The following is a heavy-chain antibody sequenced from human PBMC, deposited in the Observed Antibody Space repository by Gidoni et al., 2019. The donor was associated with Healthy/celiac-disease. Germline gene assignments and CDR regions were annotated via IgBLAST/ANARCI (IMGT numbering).Heavy chain of an antibody. V-gene: IGHV1-69*02. CDR2: IIPILGIA. Sequence: QVQLVQSGAEVKKPGSSVKVSCKASGGTFSSYTISWVRQAPGQGLEWMGRIIPILGIANYAQKFQGRVTITADKSTSTAYMELSSLRSEDTAVYYCARSDSTSYYYYYGMDVWGQGTTVTVSS. CDR3: ARSDSTSYYYYYGMDV. D-gene: IGHD4-4*01. CDR1: GGTFSSYT. J-gene: IGHJ6*02.